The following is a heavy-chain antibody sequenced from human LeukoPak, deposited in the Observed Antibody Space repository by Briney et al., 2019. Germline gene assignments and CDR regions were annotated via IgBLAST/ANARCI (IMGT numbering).Heavy chain of an antibody. CDR1: GGSISSSGYY. CDR2: IHYSGTT. Sequence: SETLSLTCTVAGGSISSSGYYWDWICQPPGKGLDWIGTIHYSGTTFYKSSLESRLTMSVDTSKNQFSLKLSSVTAADTAVYYCVRRVDYYGSGSYFYYDYWGQGTLVTVSS. CDR3: VRRVDYYGSGSYFYYDY. J-gene: IGHJ4*02. V-gene: IGHV4-39*01. D-gene: IGHD3-10*01.